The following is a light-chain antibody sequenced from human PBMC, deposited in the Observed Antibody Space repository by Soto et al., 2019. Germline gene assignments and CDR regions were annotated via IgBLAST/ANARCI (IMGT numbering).Light chain of an antibody. Sequence: EIVLTQSPGTLSLSPGERATLSCRASQSLSSTYLAWYQQKPGQAPRLLIYGASSRATGIPDRFSGSGSGADFTLTISRLEPEDFAEYYCQQYGSSPITFGQGTRLEIK. CDR1: QSLSSTY. J-gene: IGKJ5*01. CDR2: GAS. CDR3: QQYGSSPIT. V-gene: IGKV3-20*01.